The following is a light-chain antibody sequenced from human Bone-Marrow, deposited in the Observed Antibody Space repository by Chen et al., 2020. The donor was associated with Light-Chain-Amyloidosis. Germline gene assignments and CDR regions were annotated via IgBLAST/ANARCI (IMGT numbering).Light chain of an antibody. Sequence: SYVLTQPSSVSVAPGQTATIACGGNNIGSTSVHWYQQTPGQAPLLVVYDDSDRPSGIPERLSGSNSGSTATLPISRVEAEDEADYYCQVWDRSSDRPVFGGGTKLTVL. CDR2: DDS. V-gene: IGLV3-21*02. J-gene: IGLJ3*02. CDR1: NIGSTS. CDR3: QVWDRSSDRPV.